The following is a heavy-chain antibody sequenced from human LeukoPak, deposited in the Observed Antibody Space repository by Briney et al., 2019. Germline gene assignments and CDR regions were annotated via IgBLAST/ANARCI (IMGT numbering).Heavy chain of an antibody. D-gene: IGHD3-3*01. J-gene: IGHJ6*02. CDR3: ARGPPNYDFWSGYYYYYCYGMDV. CDR2: MNPNSGNT. Sequence: ASVKVSCKASGYTFTSYDINWVRQATGQGLEWMGWMNPNSGNTGYAQKFQGRVTMTRNTSISTAYMELSSLRSEDTAVYYCARGPPNYDFWSGYYYYYCYGMDVWGQGTTVTVSS. V-gene: IGHV1-8*01. CDR1: GYTFTSYD.